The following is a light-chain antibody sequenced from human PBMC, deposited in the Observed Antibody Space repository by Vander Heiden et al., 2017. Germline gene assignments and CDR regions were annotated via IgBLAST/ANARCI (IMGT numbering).Light chain of an antibody. CDR2: GAS. J-gene: IGKJ1*01. Sequence: EIVLTQSPGTLSLSPGKRATHSCRASQSVSSSYLAWYQQTPGQAPRLLIYGASRRATGIPDRFSGSGSGTDFTLTIRRLEPEDFAVYYCQQYGSSPWTFGQGTKVEIK. CDR3: QQYGSSPWT. CDR1: QSVSSSY. V-gene: IGKV3-20*01.